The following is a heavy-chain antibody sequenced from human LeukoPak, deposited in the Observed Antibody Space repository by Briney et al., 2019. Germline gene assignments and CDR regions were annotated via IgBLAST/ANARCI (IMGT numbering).Heavy chain of an antibody. D-gene: IGHD6-13*01. V-gene: IGHV3-30*19. CDR1: GFSFSSCG. CDR2: ISYDGSNK. CDR3: ARGYSSSWYARDKNWFDP. Sequence: GGSLRLSCAASGFSFSSCGMHWVRQAPGKGLEWVAVISYDGSNKYYADSVKGRFTISRDNSKNTLYLQMNSLRAEDTAVYYCARGYSSSWYARDKNWFDPWGQGTLVTVSS. J-gene: IGHJ5*02.